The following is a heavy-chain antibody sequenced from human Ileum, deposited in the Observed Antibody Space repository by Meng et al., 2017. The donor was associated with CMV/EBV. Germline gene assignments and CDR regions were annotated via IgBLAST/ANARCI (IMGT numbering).Heavy chain of an antibody. CDR1: FSLATNEVG. CDR2: IDGEDKK. V-gene: IGHV2-5*05. D-gene: IGHD6-13*01. Sequence: FSLATNEVGLGCIRQTPGRALEWLALIDGEDKKRYVPSLKTRITVTRDTSNRQAVLTMTNMDPADSGTYYCARLRDSTSYFRAFYFDSWDQGTLVTVSS. CDR3: ARLRDSTSYFRAFYFDS. J-gene: IGHJ4*02.